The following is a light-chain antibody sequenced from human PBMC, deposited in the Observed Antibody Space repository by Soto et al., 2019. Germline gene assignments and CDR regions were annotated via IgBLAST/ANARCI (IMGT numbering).Light chain of an antibody. CDR3: QQYNSYWT. J-gene: IGKJ1*01. Sequence: DIQMTQSPSTLSASVGERVTITCRASESISNWLAWYQRKPGKAPKLLIHDASTLERGIPSRFSGSGSGTEFTLTISSLQPDDFATYYCQQYNSYWTFGQGTKVDIK. CDR2: DAS. CDR1: ESISNW. V-gene: IGKV1-5*01.